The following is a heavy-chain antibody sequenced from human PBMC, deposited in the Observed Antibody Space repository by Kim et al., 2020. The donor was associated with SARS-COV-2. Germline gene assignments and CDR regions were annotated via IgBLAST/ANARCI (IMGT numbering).Heavy chain of an antibody. J-gene: IGHJ4*02. CDR2: ISAHNGNK. D-gene: IGHD3-22*01. Sequence: GWISAHNGNKKYAPKLQDRVTLTTDTSTSTAYMELRSLRSDDTALYYCARDLAMYYYDSSSSPTTFDSWGQGTLVTVSS. CDR3: ARDLAMYYYDSSSSPTTFDS. V-gene: IGHV1-18*01.